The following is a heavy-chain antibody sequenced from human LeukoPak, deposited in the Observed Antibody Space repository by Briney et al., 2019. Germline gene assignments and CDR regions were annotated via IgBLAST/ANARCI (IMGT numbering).Heavy chain of an antibody. J-gene: IGHJ4*02. V-gene: IGHV4-4*07. Sequence: SETLSLTCSVSSGSISNFHWSWIRQPAGKGLEWIGRIFTSGSTNYNPSLKSRVTMSVDTSKNQFSLKMSSVTAADTAVYYCARDRGTWNDDGFDYWGQGTLVTVSS. CDR2: IFTSGST. D-gene: IGHD1-1*01. CDR1: SGSISNFH. CDR3: ARDRGTWNDDGFDY.